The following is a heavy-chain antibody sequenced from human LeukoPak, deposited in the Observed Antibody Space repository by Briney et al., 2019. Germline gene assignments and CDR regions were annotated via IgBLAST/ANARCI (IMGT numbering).Heavy chain of an antibody. CDR1: GSTFSSYG. D-gene: IGHD1-26*01. V-gene: IGHV1-18*01. J-gene: IGHJ3*02. Sequence: GASVKVSCKASGSTFSSYGISWLRQAPGQGLQWVGWISLFNGNTVYAQNLQGRLTMTTDTSTNTAYMELRSLTSDDTALYYCASRSGSWTLGSFDIWGQGTMVTVSS. CDR3: ASRSGSWTLGSFDI. CDR2: ISLFNGNT.